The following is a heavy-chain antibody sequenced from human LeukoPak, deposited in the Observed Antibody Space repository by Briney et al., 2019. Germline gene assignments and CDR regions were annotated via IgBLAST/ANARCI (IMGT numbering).Heavy chain of an antibody. V-gene: IGHV1-24*01. D-gene: IGHD3-9*01. Sequence: GASVKVSCKVSGYTLTELSMHWVRQAPGKGLEWMGGFDPEDGETIYAQKFQGRVTMTEDTSTDTAYMELRSLRSDDTAVYYCARKDDILTGYFDYWGQGTLVTVSS. CDR3: ARKDDILTGYFDY. CDR2: FDPEDGET. CDR1: GYTLTELS. J-gene: IGHJ4*02.